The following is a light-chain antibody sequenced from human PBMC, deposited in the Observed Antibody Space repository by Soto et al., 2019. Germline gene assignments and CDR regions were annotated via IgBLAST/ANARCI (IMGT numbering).Light chain of an antibody. CDR2: GAS. CDR1: QSVSIN. CDR3: QQYDKGPPLT. Sequence: EIVMRHSRATLSESTCERATLSCRASQSVSINLAWFQQKPGQAPRLLIYGASTRATGIPARFSGSGSGTDFTLAISRLEPGDSAIYYCQQYDKGPPLTFGQGTKVDIK. J-gene: IGKJ1*01. V-gene: IGKV3-15*01.